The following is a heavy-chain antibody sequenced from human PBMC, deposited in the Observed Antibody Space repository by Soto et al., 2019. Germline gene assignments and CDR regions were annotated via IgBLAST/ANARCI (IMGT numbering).Heavy chain of an antibody. V-gene: IGHV3-33*01. J-gene: IGHJ4*02. D-gene: IGHD6-6*01. CDR1: GFAFSTYG. Sequence: QVQLVESGGGVVQPGRSLRLSCAASGFAFSTYGMHWVRQTPGKGLEWVALIWYDGSNKYYADSVKGRFAISRDNSKDSLYLQMHRLRAEDTAVYFWARAPPGVAGRYDFDFWGQATLVTVSS. CDR3: ARAPPGVAGRYDFDF. CDR2: IWYDGSNK.